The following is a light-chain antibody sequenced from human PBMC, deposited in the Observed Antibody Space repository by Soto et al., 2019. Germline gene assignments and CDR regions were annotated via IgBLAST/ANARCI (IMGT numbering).Light chain of an antibody. CDR2: GAS. J-gene: IGKJ4*01. Sequence: EIVMTQSPVTLSVSPGERATLSCRASQSVYIRLAWYQQKPGQAPRLLIYGASFRATGLPARFSGSGSGTDFTLTISSLQSEDFAVYYCQQYNNWPLTFGGGTKVEIK. V-gene: IGKV3-15*01. CDR3: QQYNNWPLT. CDR1: QSVYIR.